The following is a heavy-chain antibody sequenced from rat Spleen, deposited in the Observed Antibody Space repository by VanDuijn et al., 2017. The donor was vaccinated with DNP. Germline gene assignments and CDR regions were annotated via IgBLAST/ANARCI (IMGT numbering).Heavy chain of an antibody. V-gene: IGHV1-43*01. D-gene: IGHD1-4*01. J-gene: IGHJ1*01. Sequence: QVQLQQSGAELATPGSSVQISCKASGYTFTTYYISWIKQTTGQGLEYIGYINTGSGGTNYNEKFKGKATLTVDKSSSTAFMQLCSLTPDDSAVYYCARRRLPYWYFDFWGPGTMVTVSS. CDR2: INTGSGGT. CDR1: GYTFTTYY. CDR3: ARRRLPYWYFDF.